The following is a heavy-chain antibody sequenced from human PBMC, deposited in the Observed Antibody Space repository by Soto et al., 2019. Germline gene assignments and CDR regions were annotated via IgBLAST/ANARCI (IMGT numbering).Heavy chain of an antibody. CDR2: SRNKANSYST. V-gene: IGHV3-72*01. CDR1: GFTFSDHY. J-gene: IGHJ4*02. D-gene: IGHD1-26*01. CDR3: ARLKVGATGGDY. Sequence: EVQLVESGGGLVQPGGSLRLSCAASGFTFSDHYMDWVRQAPGKGLEWVGRSRNKANSYSTEYAASVKGRFTISRDGSKKLLYLQMNSLKSEDTAVYYCARLKVGATGGDYWGQGTLVTVSS.